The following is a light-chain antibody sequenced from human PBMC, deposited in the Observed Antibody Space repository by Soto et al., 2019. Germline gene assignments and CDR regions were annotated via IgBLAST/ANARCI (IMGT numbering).Light chain of an antibody. Sequence: DVHLTQSPSSLSASVGDRVTITCRASETININLNWYQHKPGTAPRLLIYGAFSLIGGVPSRFSGSGSGTDFTLTISSLQPDDIATYYCQASYSGSYTFGQGTKLEIK. CDR1: ETININ. CDR3: QASYSGSYT. CDR2: GAF. J-gene: IGKJ2*01. V-gene: IGKV1-39*01.